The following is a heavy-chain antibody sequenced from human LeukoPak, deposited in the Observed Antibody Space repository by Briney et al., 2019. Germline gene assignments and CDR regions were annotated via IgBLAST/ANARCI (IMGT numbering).Heavy chain of an antibody. CDR1: GFAFSSYS. D-gene: IGHD3-3*01. Sequence: PGGSLRLSCAASGFAFSSYSMNWVRQAPGKGLEWVSSISSSSSYIYYADSVKGRFTISRDNAKNSLYLQMNSLRAEVTAVYYCARVERDQYYDFWSGYYGGAFDYWGQGTLVTVSS. CDR2: ISSSSSYI. CDR3: ARVERDQYYDFWSGYYGGAFDY. J-gene: IGHJ4*02. V-gene: IGHV3-21*01.